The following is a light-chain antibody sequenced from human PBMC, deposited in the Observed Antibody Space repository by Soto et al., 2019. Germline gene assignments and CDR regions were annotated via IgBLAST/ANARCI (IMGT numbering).Light chain of an antibody. CDR1: QSINSF. CDR3: QQYGGSPRP. J-gene: IGKJ1*01. Sequence: EIVLTQSPGTLSLSPGEGATLSCRASQSINSFLAWYQQRRGQAPRLLIHGASNRATGIPDRFSGSGSGPDFTLTISRLEPEDFAVYYCQQYGGSPRPFGQGT. V-gene: IGKV3-20*01. CDR2: GAS.